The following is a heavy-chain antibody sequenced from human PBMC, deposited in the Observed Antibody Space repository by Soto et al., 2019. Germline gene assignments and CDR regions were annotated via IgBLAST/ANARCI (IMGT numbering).Heavy chain of an antibody. CDR2: IRSEFNGGTA. CDR3: TKDRPFTGGGVIAT. D-gene: IGHD3-16*02. V-gene: IGHV3-15*01. Sequence: EVQLVESGGGLVNPGGSLTLSCAASGLIFRNAWMTWVRQAPGKGPEWVGLIRSEFNGGTADFAAPVKGRFILSRDDSKNTVYLQMNSLKSEDTAIYYCTKDRPFTGGGVIATWGHGTMVTVSS. J-gene: IGHJ3*01. CDR1: GLIFRNAW.